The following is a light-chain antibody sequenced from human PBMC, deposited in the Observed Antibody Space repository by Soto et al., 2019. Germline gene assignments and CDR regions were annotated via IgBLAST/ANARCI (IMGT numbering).Light chain of an antibody. Sequence: AIQMAQSPSSLSASVGERVTITCRASQGIGNDVGWYQQKPGKAPKLLLYAATTLQSGVPSRFSGTRSGTDFTLTISSLQPEDFATYYCLQDHNYPLTFGGGTKVEI. CDR3: LQDHNYPLT. CDR2: AAT. V-gene: IGKV1-6*02. CDR1: QGIGND. J-gene: IGKJ4*01.